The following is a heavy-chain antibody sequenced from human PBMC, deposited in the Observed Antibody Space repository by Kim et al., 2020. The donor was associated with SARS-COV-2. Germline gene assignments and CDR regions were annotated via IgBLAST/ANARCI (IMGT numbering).Heavy chain of an antibody. CDR2: INHSGST. D-gene: IGHD3-22*01. Sequence: SETLSLTCAVYGGSFSGYYWSWIRQPPGKGLEWIGEINHSGSTNYNPSLKSRVTISVDTSKNQFSLKLSSVTAADTAVYYCARVSRYYYDSSGSRKRNYYDYYGMDVWGQGTTVTVSS. CDR3: ARVSRYYYDSSGSRKRNYYDYYGMDV. J-gene: IGHJ6*02. CDR1: GGSFSGYY. V-gene: IGHV4-34*01.